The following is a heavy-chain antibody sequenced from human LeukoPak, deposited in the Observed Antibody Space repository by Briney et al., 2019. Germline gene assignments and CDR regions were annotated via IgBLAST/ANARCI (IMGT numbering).Heavy chain of an antibody. CDR2: ISDDGRSK. D-gene: IGHD4-17*01. J-gene: IGHJ4*02. CDR1: GFSFISCG. CDR3: AKRPSDYGDYVSYFDY. V-gene: IGHV3-30*18. Sequence: PGGSLRLSCAASGFSFISCGMHWVRQAPGKELEWVGVISDDGRSKDYADSVKGRFTISRDNSKDTLYLQMNSLRAEDTAVYYCAKRPSDYGDYVSYFDYWGRGTLVTVSS.